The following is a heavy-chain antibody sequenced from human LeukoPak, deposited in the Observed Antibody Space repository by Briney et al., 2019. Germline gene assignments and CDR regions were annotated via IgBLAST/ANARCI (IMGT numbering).Heavy chain of an antibody. Sequence: GASVKVSCKASGYTFTGYYMHWVRQAPGQGLGRMGWINPNSGGTNYAQKFQGRVTMTRDTSISTAYMELSRLRSDDTAVYYCARPARYASTSWNFDYWGQGTLVTVSS. J-gene: IGHJ4*02. CDR2: INPNSGGT. CDR3: ARPARYASTSWNFDY. D-gene: IGHD2-2*01. CDR1: GYTFTGYY. V-gene: IGHV1-2*02.